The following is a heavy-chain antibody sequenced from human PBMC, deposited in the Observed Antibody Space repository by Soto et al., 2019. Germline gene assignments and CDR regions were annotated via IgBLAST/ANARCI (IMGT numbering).Heavy chain of an antibody. CDR2: INSDGSST. CDR1: GFTFGSHW. J-gene: IGHJ3*02. V-gene: IGHV3-74*01. CDR3: XXXXXXXGKPTVI. Sequence: EVQLVESGGGLVQPGGSLRLSCAASGFTFGSHWMHWVRQAPGKGLVWVSRINSDGSSTTYADSVKGRFTISRDDAKXXXXXXXXXXXXXXXXXXXXXXXXXXXGKPTVIWGQGTLVTVSS. D-gene: IGHD4-17*01.